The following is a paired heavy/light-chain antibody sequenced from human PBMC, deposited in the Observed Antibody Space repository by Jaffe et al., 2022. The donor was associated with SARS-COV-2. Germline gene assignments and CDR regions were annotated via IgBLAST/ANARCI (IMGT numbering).Heavy chain of an antibody. Sequence: QMQVVQSGPEVKKPGTSVKVSCKASGFTFTSSAVQWVRQARGQGLEWMGWIVVGSGKTTFAQKFQERLTITRDMSTTTAYMELSSLRSEDTAVYYCAATDCSGGVCFYDYYMDVWGKGTTVTVSS. J-gene: IGHJ6*03. V-gene: IGHV1-58*01. CDR1: GFTFTSSA. D-gene: IGHD2-8*02. CDR3: AATDCSGGVCFYDYYMDV. CDR2: IVVGSGKT.
Light chain of an antibody. Sequence: EIVLTQSPGTLSLSPGERATLSCRASQSVTSSYLAWYQQKPGQAPRLLIYGASNRATGIPDRFSGSGSGTDFTLTISRLEPEDFAVYYCQQYGGSPLTFGGGTKVEIK. V-gene: IGKV3-20*01. CDR3: QQYGGSPLT. J-gene: IGKJ4*01. CDR1: QSVTSSY. CDR2: GAS.